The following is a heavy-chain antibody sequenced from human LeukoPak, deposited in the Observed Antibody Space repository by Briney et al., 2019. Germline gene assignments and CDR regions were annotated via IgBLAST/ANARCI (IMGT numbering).Heavy chain of an antibody. J-gene: IGHJ5*02. CDR1: GDSVSSNSAA. Sequence: SQTLSLTCAISGDSVSSNSAAWNWIRQSPSRGLEWLGRTYYRSKWYDDYAVSVKSRITINPDTSKNQFSLQLNSVTPEDTAVYYCARDYQPYYYGSGSYYPPYWFDPWGQGTLVTVSS. V-gene: IGHV6-1*01. CDR3: ARDYQPYYYGSGSYYPPYWFDP. CDR2: TYYRSKWYD. D-gene: IGHD3-10*01.